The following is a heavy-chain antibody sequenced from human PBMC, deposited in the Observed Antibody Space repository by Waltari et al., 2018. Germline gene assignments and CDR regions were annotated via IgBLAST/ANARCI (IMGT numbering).Heavy chain of an antibody. CDR2: FHSRRRKA. D-gene: IGHD1-26*01. CDR3: AKRGGTVTVAVGGIHCDH. V-gene: IGHV3-23*05. J-gene: IGHJ4*02. Sequence: EVQLLESGGGLVQPGGSLSLFRAASGFTFSNYAIYWVRQALGKGLVGVSCFHSRRRKACYADSVEGRCTLSKVNSKNTVYLEWNSLRFEDTATYYCAKRGGTVTVAVGGIHCDHWGQGPLVTVSS. CDR1: GFTFSNYA.